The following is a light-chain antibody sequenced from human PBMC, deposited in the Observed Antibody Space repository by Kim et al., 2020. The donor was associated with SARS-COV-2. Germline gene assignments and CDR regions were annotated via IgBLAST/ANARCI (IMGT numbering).Light chain of an antibody. J-gene: IGLJ1*01. CDR1: SGYSNYK. CDR3: GADHGSGSNFAFYV. CDR2: VGTGGIVG. Sequence: QPVLTQPPSASASLGASVTLTYTLSSGYSNYKVDWYQQRPGKGPRFVMRVGTGGIVGSKGDGIPDRFSVLGSGLNRYLTIKNIQEEDESDYHCGADHGSGSNFAFYVFGTGTKVTVL. V-gene: IGLV9-49*01.